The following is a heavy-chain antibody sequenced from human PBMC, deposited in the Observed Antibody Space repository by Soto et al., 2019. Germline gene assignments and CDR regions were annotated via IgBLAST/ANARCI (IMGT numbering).Heavy chain of an antibody. V-gene: IGHV3-23*01. CDR3: AKQQGPGTPYYYAMDV. CDR2: ISSSGDTT. J-gene: IGHJ6*02. D-gene: IGHD1-1*01. Sequence: VRQAIEKGLEWVSAISSSGDTTYYADSVKGRFTISRDNSRNTLYLQMNYLSAEDTAVYYCAKQQGPGTPYYYAMDVWGQGTTVTVSS.